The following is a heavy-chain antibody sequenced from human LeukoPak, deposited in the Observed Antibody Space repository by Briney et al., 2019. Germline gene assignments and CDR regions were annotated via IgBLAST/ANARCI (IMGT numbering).Heavy chain of an antibody. CDR3: ARDPVYDLLTSRDY. J-gene: IGHJ4*02. CDR1: GYTFRNYG. V-gene: IGHV1-18*01. CDR2: ISAYNVNT. D-gene: IGHD3-9*01. Sequence: ASVKVSCKASGYTFRNYGISWVRQAPGQGLEWMGWISAYNVNTNYAQRFQGGVTMTTDTSTSTAYMELRSLRSDDTAVYYCARDPVYDLLTSRDYWGQGTLVTVSS.